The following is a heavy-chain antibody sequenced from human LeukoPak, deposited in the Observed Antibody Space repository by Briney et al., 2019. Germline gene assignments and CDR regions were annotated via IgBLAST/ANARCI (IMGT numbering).Heavy chain of an antibody. V-gene: IGHV3-30-3*01. D-gene: IGHD3-22*01. CDR1: GFTFSSYA. J-gene: IGHJ3*02. CDR3: ISRYYYDSSAGEGDAFDI. Sequence: GGSLRLSCAASGFTFSSYAMHWVRQAPGKGLEWVAVISYDGSNKYYADSVKGRFTISRDNSKNTLYLQMNSLRAEDTAVYYCISRYYYDSSAGEGDAFDIWGQGTMVTVSS. CDR2: ISYDGSNK.